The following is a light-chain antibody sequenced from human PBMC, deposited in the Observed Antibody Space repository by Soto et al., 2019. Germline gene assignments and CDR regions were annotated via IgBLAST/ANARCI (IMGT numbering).Light chain of an antibody. CDR3: QQYNNWPQT. CDR2: DAS. CDR1: QTISSW. V-gene: IGKV1-5*01. J-gene: IGKJ1*01. Sequence: DIQMTQSPSRLSASIGERVTITCRASQTISSWLAWYQQKPGKAPNLLIYDASTLHSGVPSRFSGGGSGTDFTLTISSLQSEDFAVYYCQQYNNWPQTFGQGTKVDI.